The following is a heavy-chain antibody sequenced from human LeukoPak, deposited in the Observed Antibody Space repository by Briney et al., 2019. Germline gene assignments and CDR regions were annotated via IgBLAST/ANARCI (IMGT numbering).Heavy chain of an antibody. D-gene: IGHD3-22*01. CDR2: IYHSGST. CDR3: ARGLSSGYYYSDAFDI. Sequence: SETLSLTCTVSGYSISSGYYWGWIRQPPGKGLEWTGSIYHSGSTYYNPSLKSRVTISVDTSKNQFSLKLSSVTAADTAVYYCARGLSSGYYYSDAFDIWGQETMVTVSS. V-gene: IGHV4-38-2*02. J-gene: IGHJ3*02. CDR1: GYSISSGYY.